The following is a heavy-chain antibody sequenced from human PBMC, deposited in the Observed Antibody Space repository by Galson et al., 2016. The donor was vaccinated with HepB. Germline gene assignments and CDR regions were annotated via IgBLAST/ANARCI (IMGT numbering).Heavy chain of an antibody. CDR1: GYTLTQLS. CDR2: FDPEEAET. J-gene: IGHJ3*02. V-gene: IGHV1-24*01. CDR3: AAASPGSTWYGDAFDI. Sequence: SVKVSCKVSGYTLTQLSIHWVRQTPGKGLVWMGGFDPEEAETIYAQKFQGRLTMTEDTDTDTAYMELSSLRSEDTAVFYCAAASPGSTWYGDAFDIWGQGTRVIVSS. D-gene: IGHD6-13*01.